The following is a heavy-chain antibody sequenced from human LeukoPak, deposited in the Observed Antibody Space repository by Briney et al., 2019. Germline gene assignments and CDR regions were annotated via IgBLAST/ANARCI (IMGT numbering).Heavy chain of an antibody. J-gene: IGHJ4*02. D-gene: IGHD6-19*01. V-gene: IGHV5-51*01. CDR2: IYPGDSDT. Sequence: GESLKISCKGSGYSFTTYCIGWVRQMPGKGLEWMGIIYPGDSDTRYSPSFQGQVTISADKSISTAYLQWSSLKASDTAMYYCASSSGRPPYYFDYWGQGTLVTVSS. CDR3: ASSSGRPPYYFDY. CDR1: GYSFTTYC.